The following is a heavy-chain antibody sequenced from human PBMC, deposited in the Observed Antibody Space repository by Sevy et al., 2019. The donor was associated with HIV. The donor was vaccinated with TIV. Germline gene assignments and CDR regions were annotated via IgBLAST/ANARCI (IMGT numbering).Heavy chain of an antibody. V-gene: IGHV4-31*03. Sequence: SETLSLTCTVSGGSISSGGYYWSWIRQHPGKGLEWIGYIYYSGSTFYNPSLKSRVTISVDTSKNQFSLKLSSVTAADTAVYYCARESLSVATGYWGQGTLVTVSS. CDR3: ARESLSVATGY. CDR2: IYYSGST. D-gene: IGHD5-12*01. CDR1: GGSISSGGYY. J-gene: IGHJ4*02.